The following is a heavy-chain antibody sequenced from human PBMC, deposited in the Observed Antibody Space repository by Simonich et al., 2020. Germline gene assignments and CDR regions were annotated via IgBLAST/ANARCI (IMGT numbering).Heavy chain of an antibody. V-gene: IGHV4-59*08. J-gene: IGHJ4*02. CDR2: IYYSGGT. CDR1: GGTISSYY. Sequence: QVQLQESGPGLVKPSETLSLTSTVSGGTISSYYWSWIRQPPGKGLEWIGYIYYSGGTNYNPTLKSRVTISVDTSKNQFSLKLSSVTAADTAVYYCARLPDYWGQGTLVTVSS. CDR3: ARLPDY.